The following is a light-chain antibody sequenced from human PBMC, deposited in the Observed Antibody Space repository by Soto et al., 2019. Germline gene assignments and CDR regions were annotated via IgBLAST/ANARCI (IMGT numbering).Light chain of an antibody. Sequence: ILMTQYPATLSVSHGERATLSCGGSQSVSINLAWYQQKPGQAPRLLFYGASTRATGIPARFSGSGSATEFTLTISSLQSEDFAVYYCQQYNNWLPITFGQGTRLEI. J-gene: IGKJ5*01. CDR3: QQYNNWLPIT. V-gene: IGKV3-15*01. CDR1: QSVSIN. CDR2: GAS.